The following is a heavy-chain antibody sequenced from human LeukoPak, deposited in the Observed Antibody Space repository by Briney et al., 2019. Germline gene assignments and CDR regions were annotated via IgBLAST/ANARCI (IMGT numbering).Heavy chain of an antibody. CDR2: IYYSGST. CDR3: ARSYERWELLLHY. J-gene: IGHJ4*02. V-gene: IGHV4-39*07. Sequence: SSETLSLTCTVSGGSISSSSYYWGWIRQPPGKGLEWIGSIYYSGSTYYNPSLKSRVTISVDTSKNQFSLKLSSVTAADTAVYYCARSYERWELLLHYWGQGTLVTVSS. CDR1: GGSISSSSYY. D-gene: IGHD1-26*01.